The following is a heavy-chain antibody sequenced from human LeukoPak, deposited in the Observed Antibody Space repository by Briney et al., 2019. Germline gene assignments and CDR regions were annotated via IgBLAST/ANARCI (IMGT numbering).Heavy chain of an antibody. CDR1: SGSISSY. Sequence: SETLSLTCTVSSGSISSYWSWIRQSPGKGLEWIGYIYFTGTTNYNPSLKSRLTISIDTSRNQFSLKLSSATAADTAIYYCVNGGSYLTKWGQGTLVTVSS. CDR3: VNGGSYLTK. D-gene: IGHD3-10*01. CDR2: IYFTGTT. V-gene: IGHV4-59*01. J-gene: IGHJ4*02.